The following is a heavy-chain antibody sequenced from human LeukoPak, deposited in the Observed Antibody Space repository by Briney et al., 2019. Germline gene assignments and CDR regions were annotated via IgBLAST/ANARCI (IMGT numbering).Heavy chain of an antibody. CDR2: MNSDGSST. CDR1: RFTFSSYW. CDR3: ARDPTQSFGESNYYGMDV. Sequence: GGALRLSCAASRFTFSSYWMHWVLQAPAQGQVSVSRMNSDGSSTSYEDSVKGRFTISRDNAKNTLYLQMNSLRAEDTAVYYCARDPTQSFGESNYYGMDVWGQGTTVTVSS. J-gene: IGHJ6*02. V-gene: IGHV3-74*01. D-gene: IGHD3-16*01.